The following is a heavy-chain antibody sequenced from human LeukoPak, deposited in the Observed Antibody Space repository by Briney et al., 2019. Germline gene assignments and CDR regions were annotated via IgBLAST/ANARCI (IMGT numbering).Heavy chain of an antibody. D-gene: IGHD1-26*01. V-gene: IGHV1-2*02. J-gene: IGHJ4*02. CDR3: ARDSGGRSADY. Sequence: GASVKVSCKASGYTFSGYYMNWARQAPGQGLEWMGWINSISDDTNYAQKFQGRVTMTRDTSISTTFMELSRLTPDDTAVYYCARDSGGRSADYWGQGTLVTVSS. CDR2: INSISDDT. CDR1: GYTFSGYY.